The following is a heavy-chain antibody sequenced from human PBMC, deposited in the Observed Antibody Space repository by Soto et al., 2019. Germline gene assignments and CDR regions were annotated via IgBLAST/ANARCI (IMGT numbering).Heavy chain of an antibody. CDR2: RPPIFGTS. Sequence: QVQLVQSGAEVKKPGSSVKVSCKASGCTFSTYSISWVRQAPGQGLEWMGGRPPIFGTSKYAQNFQGRVTSPADDSTGTASLELGSLRSDDTAGYYCGRGGRYPNSPYSEGMDVWCQATTVTFSS. CDR3: GRGGRYPNSPYSEGMDV. V-gene: IGHV1-69*01. D-gene: IGHD3-16*02. CDR1: GCTFSTYS. J-gene: IGHJ6*02.